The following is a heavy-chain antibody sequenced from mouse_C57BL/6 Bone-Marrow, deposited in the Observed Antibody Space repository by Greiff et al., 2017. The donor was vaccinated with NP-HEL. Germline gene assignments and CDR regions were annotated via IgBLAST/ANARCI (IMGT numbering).Heavy chain of an antibody. CDR1: GFTFSSYA. Sequence: EVHLVESGGGLVKPGGSLKLSCAASGFTFSSYAMSWVRQTPEKRLEWVATISDGGSYTYYPDNVKGRFTISRDNAKNNLYLQMSHLKSEDTAMYYCARTSIYYDYGGPFAYWGQGTLVTVSA. CDR3: ARTSIYYDYGGPFAY. J-gene: IGHJ3*01. CDR2: ISDGGSYT. D-gene: IGHD2-4*01. V-gene: IGHV5-4*01.